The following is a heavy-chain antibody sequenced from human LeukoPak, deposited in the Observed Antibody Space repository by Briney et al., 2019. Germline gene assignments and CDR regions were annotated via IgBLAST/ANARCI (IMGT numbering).Heavy chain of an antibody. Sequence: SETLSLTCAVYGGSFTGYYWSWIRQPPGKGLEWVGEINHSGSTNYNPSLKSRVTISVDTSKKQFSLKLSSVNAADTAVDYCAGTYYYDSSGYYHYSLWGQGTLVTVSS. V-gene: IGHV4-34*01. J-gene: IGHJ4*02. CDR1: GGSFTGYY. CDR3: AGTYYYDSSGYYHYSL. D-gene: IGHD3-22*01. CDR2: INHSGST.